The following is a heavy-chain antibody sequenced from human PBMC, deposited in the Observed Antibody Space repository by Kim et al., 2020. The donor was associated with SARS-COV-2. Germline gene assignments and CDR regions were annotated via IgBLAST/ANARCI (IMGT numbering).Heavy chain of an antibody. CDR1: GYTFTSYY. V-gene: IGHV1-46*01. D-gene: IGHD6-19*01. Sequence: ASVKVSCKASGYTFTSYYMHWVRQAPGQGLEWMGIINPSGGSTSYAQKFQGRVTMTRDTSTSTVYMELSSLRSEDTAVYYCARDGPYSEWLASNFDYWGQGTLVTVSS. CDR3: ARDGPYSEWLASNFDY. J-gene: IGHJ4*02. CDR2: INPSGGST.